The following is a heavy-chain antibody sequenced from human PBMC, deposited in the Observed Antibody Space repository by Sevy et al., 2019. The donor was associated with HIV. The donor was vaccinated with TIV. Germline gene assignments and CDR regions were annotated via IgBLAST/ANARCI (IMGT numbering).Heavy chain of an antibody. J-gene: IGHJ6*02. CDR3: ARSLLKGGSYYYYYGMDV. V-gene: IGHV3-48*02. D-gene: IGHD1-26*01. CDR2: ISSSSSTI. CDR1: GFTFSSYS. Sequence: GGSLRLSCAASGFTFSSYSMNWVRQAPGKGLEWVSYISSSSSTIYYADSVKGRFTIFRDNAKNSLYLQMNSLRDEDTAVYYCARSLLKGGSYYYYYGMDVWGQGTTVTVSS.